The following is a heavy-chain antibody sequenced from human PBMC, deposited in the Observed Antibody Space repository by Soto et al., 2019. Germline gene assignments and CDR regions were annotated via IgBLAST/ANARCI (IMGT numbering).Heavy chain of an antibody. CDR3: AREETKRSYWYFDL. V-gene: IGHV3-21*01. CDR1: GLTFNNYN. CDR2: IDTSGTYT. Sequence: EVQLVESGGGLVKPGGSLRLSCAASGLTFNNYNMNWVRQAPGKGLEWVASIDTSGTYTNYADSVRGRFTISRDNAKKSLYLEMSSLRDEDTAVYYCAREETKRSYWYFDLWGRGTLVTVS. D-gene: IGHD2-8*01. J-gene: IGHJ2*01.